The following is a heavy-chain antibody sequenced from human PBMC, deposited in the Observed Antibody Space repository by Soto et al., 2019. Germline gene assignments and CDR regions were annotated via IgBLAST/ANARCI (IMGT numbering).Heavy chain of an antibody. CDR3: ARDAGGQSGNVIFDN. D-gene: IGHD1-26*01. CDR2: MWYHGRDK. Sequence: QVQLVESGGGVVQPGRSLRLSCAASGFSFSDYVMHWVRQAPGTGLEGVAVMWYHGRDKFYAESVKGRFTIARDNSKNTLYLPMNSLRAEDTAVYYCARDAGGQSGNVIFDNWGQGTLVTVSS. CDR1: GFSFSDYV. V-gene: IGHV3-33*01. J-gene: IGHJ4*02.